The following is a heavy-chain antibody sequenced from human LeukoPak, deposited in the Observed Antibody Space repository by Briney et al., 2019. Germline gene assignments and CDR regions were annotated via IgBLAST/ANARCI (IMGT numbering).Heavy chain of an antibody. J-gene: IGHJ5*02. CDR3: AREAVIAVAGNWFDP. Sequence: PSETLSLTCTVSGGSISGYYWNWIRQPPGKGLEWIGYIYYSGSTNYNPSLKSRVTISVDTSKNQFSLKLSSVTAADTAVYYCAREAVIAVAGNWFDPWGQGTLVTVSS. V-gene: IGHV4-59*01. CDR2: IYYSGST. CDR1: GGSISGYY. D-gene: IGHD6-19*01.